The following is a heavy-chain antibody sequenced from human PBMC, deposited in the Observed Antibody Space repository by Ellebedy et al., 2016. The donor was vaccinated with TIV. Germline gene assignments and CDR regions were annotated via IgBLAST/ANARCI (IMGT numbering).Heavy chain of an antibody. CDR2: ISADGADA. Sequence: AASVKVSCKASGYTMNTYGITWVRQAPGQGLEWMGWISADGADANYAQRFQGRITIVTDTSTSTNSMELRSLRSDDTAVYFCARDPLRGWFAVGGGIDVWGQGTTVIVSS. CDR1: GYTMNTYG. CDR3: ARDPLRGWFAVGGGIDV. J-gene: IGHJ6*02. D-gene: IGHD6-19*01. V-gene: IGHV1-18*04.